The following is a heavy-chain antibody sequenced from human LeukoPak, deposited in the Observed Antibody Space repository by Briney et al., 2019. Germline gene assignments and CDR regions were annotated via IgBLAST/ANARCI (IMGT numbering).Heavy chain of an antibody. CDR3: AKDREARRAWYFDL. V-gene: IGHV3-9*03. CDR2: ISWNSGSI. CDR1: GFTFEDYA. Sequence: GGSLRLSCAGSGFTFEDYAMHWVRQVPGKGLEWVSGISWNSGSIGYADSVKGRFTISRDNAKNSLYLQMNSLRAEDMAFYYCAKDREARRAWYFDLWGRGTLVTVSS. J-gene: IGHJ2*01. D-gene: IGHD1-14*01.